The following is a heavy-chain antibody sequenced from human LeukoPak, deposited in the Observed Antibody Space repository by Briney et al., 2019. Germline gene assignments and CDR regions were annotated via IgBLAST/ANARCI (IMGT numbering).Heavy chain of an antibody. D-gene: IGHD6-6*01. V-gene: IGHV5-51*01. CDR3: ARRIAARNRAFDI. CDR1: GYSFTSYW. Sequence: GESLKISCKGPGYSFTSYWIGWVRQLPGKGLEWKGIIYPGDSDTRYSASFQSHVTISAAKSINTAYQQWSRLKASDTAMYYCARRIAARNRAFDIWGQGTMVTVSS. J-gene: IGHJ3*02. CDR2: IYPGDSDT.